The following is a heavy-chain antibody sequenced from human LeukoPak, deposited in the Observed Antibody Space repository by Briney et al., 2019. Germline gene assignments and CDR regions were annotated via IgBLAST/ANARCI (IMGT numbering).Heavy chain of an antibody. CDR3: ARDPFHLLILFDH. CDR2: IYSGGST. J-gene: IGHJ4*02. V-gene: IGHV3-66*02. D-gene: IGHD2/OR15-2a*01. Sequence: PGGSLRLSCAASGFTVSSNYMSWVRQAPGKGLEWVSVIYSGGSTYYADSVKGRFTVSRDNSKNTLFLQMNSLRTEDTAVYYCARDPFHLLILFDHWGQGTLVTVSS. CDR1: GFTVSSNY.